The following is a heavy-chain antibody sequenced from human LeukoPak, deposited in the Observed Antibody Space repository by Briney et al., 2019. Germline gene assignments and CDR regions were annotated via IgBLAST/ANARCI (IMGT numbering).Heavy chain of an antibody. D-gene: IGHD3-3*01. J-gene: IGHJ2*01. CDR2: IYYSGST. V-gene: IGHV4-59*01. CDR1: GGSISSYY. Sequence: SETLSLTCTVSGGSISSYYWSWIRQPPGKGLEWIGYIYYSGSTNYNPSLKSRVTISVDTSKNQFSLKLSSVTAADTAVYYCARGYYDFWSGPDWYFDLWGRGTLVTVSS. CDR3: ARGYYDFWSGPDWYFDL.